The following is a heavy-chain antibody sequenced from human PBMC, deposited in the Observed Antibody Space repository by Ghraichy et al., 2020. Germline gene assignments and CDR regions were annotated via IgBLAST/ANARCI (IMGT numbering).Heavy chain of an antibody. CDR1: GFTFSSYS. D-gene: IGHD2-8*01. Sequence: GGSLRLSCAASGFTFSSYSMNWVRQAPGKGLEWVSSISSSSSYIYYADSVKGRFTISRDNAKNSLYLQMNSLRAEDTAVYYCARETPNYYFDYWGQGTLVTVSS. V-gene: IGHV3-21*01. J-gene: IGHJ4*02. CDR2: ISSSSSYI. CDR3: ARETPNYYFDY.